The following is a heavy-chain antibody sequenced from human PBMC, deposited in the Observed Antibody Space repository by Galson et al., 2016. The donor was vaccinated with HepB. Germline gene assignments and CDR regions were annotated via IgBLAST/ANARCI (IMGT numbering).Heavy chain of an antibody. J-gene: IGHJ5*02. CDR3: TKQGDQWLVIEYNGFDP. Sequence: SLRLSCAASGFTFSNYAMSMTWVRQAPGKGLEWVSTISGSGDRTYYADSVRGRFTISRDNSKNTLLLQMNSLRADDTAVYYFTKQGDQWLVIEYNGFDPWGQGTLVTVSS. D-gene: IGHD6-19*01. V-gene: IGHV3-23*01. CDR1: GFTFSNYA. CDR2: ISGSGDRT.